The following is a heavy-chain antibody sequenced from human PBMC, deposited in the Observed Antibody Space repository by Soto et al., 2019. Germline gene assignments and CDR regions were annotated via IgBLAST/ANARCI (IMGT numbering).Heavy chain of an antibody. V-gene: IGHV6-1*01. CDR2: TYHRSKWYN. J-gene: IGHJ4*02. Sequence: QVQLQQSGPGLVKPSQTLSLTCAISGDSVSSNCASWHWIRQAPSIGLEWLGRTYHRSKWYNDYAVSVKSQITINPDTSKNQFSLQLNSVTPEDTAVYYCARGPEGWYVGAPDYWGQGTLVTVSS. CDR3: ARGPEGWYVGAPDY. D-gene: IGHD6-19*01. CDR1: GDSVSSNCAS.